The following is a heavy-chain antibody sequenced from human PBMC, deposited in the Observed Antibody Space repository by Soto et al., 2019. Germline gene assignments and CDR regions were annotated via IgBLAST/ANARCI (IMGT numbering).Heavy chain of an antibody. CDR1: GFTFSSYG. D-gene: IGHD3-16*01. CDR3: AKWNGGFDY. Sequence: QVQLVESGGGVVQPGRSLRLSCAASGFTFSSYGMHWVRQAPGKGLEWVAVISYDGSNKYYADSVKGRFTISRDNSKNTLYLQMNSLRAEDTAGYYCAKWNGGFDYWGQGTLVTVSS. V-gene: IGHV3-30*18. CDR2: ISYDGSNK. J-gene: IGHJ4*02.